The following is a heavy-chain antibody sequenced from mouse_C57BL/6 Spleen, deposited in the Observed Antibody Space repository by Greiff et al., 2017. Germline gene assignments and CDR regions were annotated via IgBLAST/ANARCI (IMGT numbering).Heavy chain of an antibody. J-gene: IGHJ3*01. CDR3: ARDDDLLAY. Sequence: EVKVVESEGGLVQPGSSMKLSCTASGFTFSDYYMAWVRPVPEKGLEWVANINYDGSSTYYLDSLKSRFIISRDNAKNILYLQMSSLKSEDTATYYCARDDDLLAYWGQGTLVTVAA. CDR2: INYDGSST. D-gene: IGHD2-3*01. CDR1: GFTFSDYY. V-gene: IGHV5-16*01.